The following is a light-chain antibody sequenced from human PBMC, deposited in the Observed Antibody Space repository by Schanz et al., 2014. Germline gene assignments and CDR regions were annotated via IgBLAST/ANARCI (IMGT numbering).Light chain of an antibody. Sequence: QSALTQPASVSGSPGQSITISCTGTSSDVGNYNLVSWYQQHPGKAPKLMIYDVTKRPSGVPDRFSGSKSGNTASMTVSGLQAEDEADYYCSSYAGSNNLVFGGGTKLTVL. CDR1: SSDVGNYNL. CDR2: DVT. CDR3: SSYAGSNNLV. J-gene: IGLJ3*02. V-gene: IGLV2-8*01.